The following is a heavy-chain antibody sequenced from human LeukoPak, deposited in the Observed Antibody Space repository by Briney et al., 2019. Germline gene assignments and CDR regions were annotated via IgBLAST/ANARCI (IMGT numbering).Heavy chain of an antibody. J-gene: IGHJ4*02. CDR3: ARGEGRYHSSGWYWNY. Sequence: ASVKVSCKASGYTFTSYGMSWVRQAPGQGLEWMGWISAYNGNTNYAQKLQGRVTMTTDTSTSTAYMELSSLRSDDTAVYYCARGEGRYHSSGWYWNYWGQGTLVTVSS. CDR1: GYTFTSYG. V-gene: IGHV1-18*04. D-gene: IGHD6-19*01. CDR2: ISAYNGNT.